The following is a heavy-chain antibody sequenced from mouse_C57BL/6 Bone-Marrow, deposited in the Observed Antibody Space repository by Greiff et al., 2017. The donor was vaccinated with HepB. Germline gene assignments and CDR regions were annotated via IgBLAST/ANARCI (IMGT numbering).Heavy chain of an antibody. D-gene: IGHD2-14*01. CDR1: EYEFPSHD. V-gene: IGHV5-2*01. J-gene: IGHJ1*03. CDR3: ARQGVRGYFDV. Sequence: EVKLVESGGGLVQPGESLKLSCESNEYEFPSHDMSWVRRTPENRLELVAAINSDGGSTYYPDPMERRFIISRDKSKRTRYLQLSSLRSEDTALYYCARQGVRGYFDVWGTGTTVTVSS. CDR2: INSDGGST.